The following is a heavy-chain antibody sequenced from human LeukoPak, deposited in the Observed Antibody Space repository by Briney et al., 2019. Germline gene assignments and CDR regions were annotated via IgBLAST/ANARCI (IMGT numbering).Heavy chain of an antibody. CDR3: ARQTGGARDYVWGSYRIRFVDY. Sequence: SETLSLTCTVSGGSISSSSYYWGWIRQPPGKGLEWIGSIYYSGSTYHNPSLKSRVTISVDTSKNQFSLKLSSVTAADTAVYYCARQTGGARDYVWGSYRIRFVDYWGQGTLVTVSS. J-gene: IGHJ4*02. V-gene: IGHV4-39*01. CDR1: GGSISSSSYY. CDR2: IYYSGST. D-gene: IGHD3-16*02.